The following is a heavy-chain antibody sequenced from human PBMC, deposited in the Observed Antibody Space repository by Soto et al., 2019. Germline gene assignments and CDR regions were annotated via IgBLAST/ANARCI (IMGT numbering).Heavy chain of an antibody. CDR1: GYTFTSYA. D-gene: IGHD3-3*02. Sequence: ASVKVSCKASGYTFTSYAMHWVRQAPGQRLEWMGWINAGNGNTKYSQKFQGRVTITRDTSASTAYMELSSLRSEDTAVYYCARGPSHFWSGFRTYGMDVWGQGTTVTVSS. J-gene: IGHJ6*02. CDR3: ARGPSHFWSGFRTYGMDV. CDR2: INAGNGNT. V-gene: IGHV1-3*01.